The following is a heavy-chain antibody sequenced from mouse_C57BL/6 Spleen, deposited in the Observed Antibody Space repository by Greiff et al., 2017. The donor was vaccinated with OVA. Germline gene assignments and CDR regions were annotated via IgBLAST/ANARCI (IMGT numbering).Heavy chain of an antibody. V-gene: IGHV5-17*01. Sequence: DVMLVESGGGLVKPGGSLKLSCAASGFTFSDYGMHWVRQAPEKGLEWVAYISSGSSTIYYADTVKGRFTISRDNAKNTLFLQMTSLRSEDTAMYYCAQLTLDYWGQGTTLTVSS. CDR1: GFTFSDYG. D-gene: IGHD3-3*01. CDR3: AQLTLDY. J-gene: IGHJ2*01. CDR2: ISSGSSTI.